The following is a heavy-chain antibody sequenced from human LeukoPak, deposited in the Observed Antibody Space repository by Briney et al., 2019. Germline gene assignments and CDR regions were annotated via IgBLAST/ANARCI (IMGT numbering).Heavy chain of an antibody. CDR1: GGSISGSY. Sequence: SETLSLTCTVSGGSISGSYWSWIRQPPGKGLEWIGYISYSGSTNYNPSLKSRVTMSLDTSKNQFSLKLSSVTAADTAVYYCARDIGGSRDSWGQGTLVTVSS. D-gene: IGHD1-26*01. CDR3: ARDIGGSRDS. CDR2: ISYSGST. J-gene: IGHJ4*02. V-gene: IGHV4-59*12.